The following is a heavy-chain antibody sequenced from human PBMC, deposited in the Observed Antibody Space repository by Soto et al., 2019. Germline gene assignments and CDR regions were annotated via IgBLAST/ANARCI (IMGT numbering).Heavy chain of an antibody. Sequence: PSETLSLTCTVSGGSISSSSYYWGWIRQPPGKGLEWIGSIYYSGSTYYNPSLKSRVTISVDTSKNQFSLKLSSVTAADTAVYNCASLYDYIWGSYRHYYYYYYMDVWGKGTTVTVSS. CDR1: GGSISSSSYY. CDR2: IYYSGST. J-gene: IGHJ6*03. D-gene: IGHD3-16*02. CDR3: ASLYDYIWGSYRHYYYYYYMDV. V-gene: IGHV4-39*01.